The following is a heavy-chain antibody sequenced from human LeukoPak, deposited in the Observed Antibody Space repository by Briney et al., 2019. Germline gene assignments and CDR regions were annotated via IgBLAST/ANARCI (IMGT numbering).Heavy chain of an antibody. Sequence: ASVKVSCKVSGYTLTELSMHWVRQAPGKGLEWMGGFDSEDGETIYAQKFQGRVTMTEDTSTDTAYMELSSLRSEDTAVYYCATSRLRFLEWLLCYWGQGTLVTVSS. V-gene: IGHV1-24*01. CDR2: FDSEDGET. D-gene: IGHD3-3*01. J-gene: IGHJ4*02. CDR3: ATSRLRFLEWLLCY. CDR1: GYTLTELS.